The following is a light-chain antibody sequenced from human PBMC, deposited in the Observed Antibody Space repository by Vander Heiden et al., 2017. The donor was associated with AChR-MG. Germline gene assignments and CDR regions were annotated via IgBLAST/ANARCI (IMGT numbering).Light chain of an antibody. CDR2: DVG. V-gene: IGLV2-11*01. Sequence: QSALTQPRSVSGSPGQSVTISCAGTSSDIGGYNYVSWYHHHPSQAPKLIIYDVGQRPSGVPDRFSGSKSGHTASLTISGLQAEDEANYYCCSYAGSPSLIFGGGTKITVL. J-gene: IGLJ2*01. CDR1: SSDIGGYNY. CDR3: CSYAGSPSLI.